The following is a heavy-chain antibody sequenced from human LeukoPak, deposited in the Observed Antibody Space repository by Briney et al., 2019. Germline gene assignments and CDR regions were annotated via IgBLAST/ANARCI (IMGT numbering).Heavy chain of an antibody. V-gene: IGHV3-7*04. D-gene: IGHD5-24*01. CDR1: GFPFSSYW. CDR2: IKQDGSKK. CDR3: TRVGYIDEGIDY. Sequence: GGSLRLSCVASGFPFSSYWMTWVRQAPGKGLEWVANIKQDGSKKSYVDSVKGRFTISRDNAKNSLYLQMNSLRAGDTAIYYCTRVGYIDEGIDYWGQGTLVTVSS. J-gene: IGHJ4*02.